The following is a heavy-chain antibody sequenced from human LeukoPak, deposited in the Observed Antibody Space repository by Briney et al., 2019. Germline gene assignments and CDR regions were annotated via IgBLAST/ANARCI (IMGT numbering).Heavy chain of an antibody. J-gene: IGHJ5*02. D-gene: IGHD3-10*01. CDR1: GGSISSSSYY. V-gene: IGHV4-39*07. CDR2: IYSGST. Sequence: SETLSLTCTVSGGSISSSSYYWGWIRQPPGKGLEWIGSIYSGSTYYNPSLQSRVTISVDTSRNQFSLKLSSVTAADTAVYYCARKWFGELLGWFDPWGQGTLVTVSS. CDR3: ARKWFGELLGWFDP.